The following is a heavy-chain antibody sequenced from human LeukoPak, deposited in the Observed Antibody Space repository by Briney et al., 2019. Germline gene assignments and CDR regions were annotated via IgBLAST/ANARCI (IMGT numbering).Heavy chain of an antibody. CDR1: GYTFTSYG. Sequence: ASVKVSCKASGYTFTSYGISWVRQAPGQGLEWMGWISAYNGNTNYAQKLQGRVTMTTDTSTSTAYMELRSLRSDDTAVYYCARNQDGGGSNVGVFDYWAREPWSPSPQ. CDR3: ARNQDGGGSNVGVFDY. V-gene: IGHV1-18*01. D-gene: IGHD1-26*01. CDR2: ISAYNGNT. J-gene: IGHJ4*02.